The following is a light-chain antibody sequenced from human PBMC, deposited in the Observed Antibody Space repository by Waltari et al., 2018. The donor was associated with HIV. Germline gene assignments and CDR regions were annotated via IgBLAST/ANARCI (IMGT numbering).Light chain of an antibody. J-gene: IGLJ1*01. CDR1: SSDVGGYNY. Sequence: QSALPQPRPVSGAPGQSVTISSTGTSSDVGGYNYVSWYQHPPGKAPKLMIYDVYKRPSGVPDRFSGSESGNTASLTISGLQAEDEADYYCCSYAGSYVYVFGTGTKVTVL. CDR3: CSYAGSYVYV. V-gene: IGLV2-11*01. CDR2: DVY.